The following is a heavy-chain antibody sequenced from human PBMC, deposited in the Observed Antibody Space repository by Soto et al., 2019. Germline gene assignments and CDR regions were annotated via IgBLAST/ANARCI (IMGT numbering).Heavy chain of an antibody. J-gene: IGHJ4*02. Sequence: EVQLMESGGGLVKPGGSLRLSCVASGFNFSDAWMNWVRHAPGKGLEWVGHVKTKADGGTTEYAAAVKGRFIVSRDDSRNTLYLQMNSLKSEDTAMYYCTTLGPSWGKGTLVVVSS. CDR3: TTLGPS. CDR2: VKTKADGGTT. CDR1: GFNFSDAW. V-gene: IGHV3-15*07.